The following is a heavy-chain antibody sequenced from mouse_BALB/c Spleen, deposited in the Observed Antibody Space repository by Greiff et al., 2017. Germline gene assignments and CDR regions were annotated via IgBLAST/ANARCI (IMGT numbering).Heavy chain of an antibody. D-gene: IGHD2-1*01. V-gene: IGHV5-6*01. CDR2: ISSGGSYT. CDR1: GFTFSSYG. Sequence: EVQVVESGGDLVKPGGSLKLSCAASGFTFSSYGMSWVRQTPDKRLEWVATISSGGSYTYYPDSVKGRFTISRDNAKNTLYLQMSSLKSEDTAMYYCASYYGNSFDYWGQGTTLTVSS. CDR3: ASYYGNSFDY. J-gene: IGHJ2*01.